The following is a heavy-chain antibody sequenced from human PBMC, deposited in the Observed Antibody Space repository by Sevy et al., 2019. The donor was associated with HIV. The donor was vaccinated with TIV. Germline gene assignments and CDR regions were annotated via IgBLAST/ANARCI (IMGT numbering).Heavy chain of an antibody. CDR2: INHSGST. J-gene: IGHJ4*02. Sequence: SEILSLTCAVYGGSFSGYYWSWIRQPPGKGLEWIGEINHSGSTNYNPSLKSRVTISVDSSKNQFSLKLSSVTAADTAVYYCARRGSSAYYFDYWGQGTLVTVSS. D-gene: IGHD1-26*01. V-gene: IGHV4-34*01. CDR1: GGSFSGYY. CDR3: ARRGSSAYYFDY.